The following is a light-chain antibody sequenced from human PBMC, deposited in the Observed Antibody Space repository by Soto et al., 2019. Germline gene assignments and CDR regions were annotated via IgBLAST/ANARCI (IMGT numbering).Light chain of an antibody. CDR3: QQRGNWPYT. J-gene: IGKJ2*01. CDR1: QSVSSY. CDR2: DAS. Sequence: EIVLTQSPATLSLSPGERATLSCRASQSVSSYLAWYQQTPGQAHRLLIYDASNRATGIPARFSGSGPGTDFTLTISSLEPEDFAVYYCQQRGNWPYTFGQGTKLEIK. V-gene: IGKV3-11*01.